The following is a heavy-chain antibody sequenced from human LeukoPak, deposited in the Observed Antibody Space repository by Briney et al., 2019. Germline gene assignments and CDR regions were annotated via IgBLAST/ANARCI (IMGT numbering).Heavy chain of an antibody. V-gene: IGHV1-18*01. CDR1: GYTFTSYG. J-gene: IGHJ4*02. CDR2: ISAYNGNT. CDR3: ARGSFTMVRGENDY. D-gene: IGHD3-10*01. Sequence: ASVKVSCKASGYTFTSYGISRVRQAPGQGLEWMGWISAYNGNTNYAQKLQGRVTMTTDTSTSTAYMELRSLRSDDTAVYYCARGSFTMVRGENDYWGQGTLVTVSS.